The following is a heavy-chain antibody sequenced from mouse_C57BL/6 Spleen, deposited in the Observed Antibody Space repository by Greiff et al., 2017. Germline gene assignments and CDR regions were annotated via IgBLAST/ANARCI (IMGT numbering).Heavy chain of an antibody. V-gene: IGHV1-66*01. J-gene: IGHJ3*01. D-gene: IGHD2-1*01. CDR2: IYPGSGNT. CDR3: AKRDGNYSWFAY. Sequence: VQLQQSGPELVKPGASVKISCKASGYSFTSYYIHWVKQRPGQGLEWIGWIYPGSGNTKYNEKFKGKATLTADTSSSTAYMQLSSLKSEDSAVYYCAKRDGNYSWFAYWGQGTLVTVSA. CDR1: GYSFTSYY.